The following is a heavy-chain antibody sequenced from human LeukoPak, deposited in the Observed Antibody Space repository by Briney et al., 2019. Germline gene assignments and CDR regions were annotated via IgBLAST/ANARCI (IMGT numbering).Heavy chain of an antibody. CDR3: AKADYYGDYGRRDAFDI. Sequence: QTGRSLGLSCAASGFTFSSYGMHWVRQAPGKGLEWVAVISYDGSNKYYADSVKGRFTISRDNSKNTLYLQMNSLRAEDTAVYYCAKADYYGDYGRRDAFDIWGQGTMVTVSS. V-gene: IGHV3-30*18. CDR2: ISYDGSNK. CDR1: GFTFSSYG. J-gene: IGHJ3*02. D-gene: IGHD4-17*01.